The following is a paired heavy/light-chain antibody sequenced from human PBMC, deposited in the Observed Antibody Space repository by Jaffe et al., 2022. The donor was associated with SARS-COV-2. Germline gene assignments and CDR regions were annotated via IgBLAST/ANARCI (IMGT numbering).Light chain of an antibody. CDR3: QQYGRSPYT. CDR2: TAS. CDR1: QSVSSTY. J-gene: IGKJ2*01. Sequence: EIVLTQSPGTLSLSPGERATLSCRASQSVSSTYLAWYQQKPGQAPRLLMYTASSRATGIPDRFSGSGSGTDFTLTISRLEPEDFAVYFCQQYGRSPYTFGQGTKLEIK. V-gene: IGKV3-20*01.
Heavy chain of an antibody. CDR1: GFTFSNYW. V-gene: IGHV3-7*03. CDR3: ARDLLTPVTIFRTSVHGAFDY. CDR2: IKQDGNEK. Sequence: EVQLVESGGGLVQPGGSLRLSCAASGFTFSNYWMTWVRQAPGKGLEWVASIKQDGNEKYYVDSVKGRFTISRDNAKNSLYLQMNSLRAEDTAVYYCARDLLTPVTIFRTSVHGAFDYWGQGALVTVSS. J-gene: IGHJ4*02. D-gene: IGHD3-3*01.